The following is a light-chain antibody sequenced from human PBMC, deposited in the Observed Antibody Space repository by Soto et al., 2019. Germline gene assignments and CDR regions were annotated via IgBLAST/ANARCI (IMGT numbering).Light chain of an antibody. CDR3: QTWGSGIVV. J-gene: IGLJ2*01. CDR1: SGHSNYA. CDR2: LNSDGSH. V-gene: IGLV4-69*01. Sequence: QLVLTQSPSASASLGASVKLTCTLSSGHSNYAIAWHQQQSEKGPRYLMKLNSDGSHSKGDGIPDRFSGSSSWAERYLPISSLQSEDEDDYYCQTWGSGIVVFGGGTQLTVL.